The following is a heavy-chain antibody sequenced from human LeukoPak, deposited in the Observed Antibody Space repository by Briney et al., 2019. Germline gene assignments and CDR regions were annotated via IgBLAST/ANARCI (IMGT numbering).Heavy chain of an antibody. CDR3: VKGRIASCYTNPDY. CDR1: GFTFSNYA. J-gene: IGHJ4*02. V-gene: IGHV3-23*01. CDR2: ISGSGDTT. Sequence: GGSLRLSCAASGFTFSNYAMSWVRQAPGKGLEWVSVISGSGDTTFYAGSVKGRFTISRDSSKNTLYLQMDSLRAEDTAVYYCVKGRIASCYTNPDYWGQGTLVTVSS. D-gene: IGHD2-2*02.